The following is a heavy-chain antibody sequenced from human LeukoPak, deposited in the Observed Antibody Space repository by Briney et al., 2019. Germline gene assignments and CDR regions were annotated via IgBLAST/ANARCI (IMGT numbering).Heavy chain of an antibody. CDR3: ATLAPRAYYDFWSGYQSFDY. J-gene: IGHJ4*02. Sequence: ASAKVSCKVSGYTLTELSMHWVRQAPGKGLEWMGGFDPEDGETIYAQKFQGRVTMTEDTSTDTAYMELSSLRSEDTAVYYCATLAPRAYYDFWSGYQSFDYWGQGTLVTVSS. V-gene: IGHV1-24*01. CDR2: FDPEDGET. D-gene: IGHD3-3*01. CDR1: GYTLTELS.